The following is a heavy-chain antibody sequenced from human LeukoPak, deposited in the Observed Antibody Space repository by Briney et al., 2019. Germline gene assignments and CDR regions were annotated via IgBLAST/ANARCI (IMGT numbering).Heavy chain of an antibody. J-gene: IGHJ6*02. CDR2: ISGSGGST. CDR3: AKDSLITIFGVVINFYAYYYYGMDV. V-gene: IGHV3-23*01. D-gene: IGHD3-3*01. Sequence: GGSLRLSCAASGFTFSSYAMSWVRQAPGKGLEWVSAISGSGGSTYYADSVKGRFTISRDNSKNTLYLQMNSLRAEDTAVYYCAKDSLITIFGVVINFYAYYYYGMDVWGQGTTVTVSS. CDR1: GFTFSSYA.